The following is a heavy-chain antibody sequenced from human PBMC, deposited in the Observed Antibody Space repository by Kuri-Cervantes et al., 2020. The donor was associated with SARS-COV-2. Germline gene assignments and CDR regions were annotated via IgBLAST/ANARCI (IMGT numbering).Heavy chain of an antibody. Sequence: ASVKVSCKASGYTFTSYGISWVRQAPGQGLEWMGWISAYNGNTNYAQKLQGRVTMTTDTSTSTAYMELRSLRSDDTAVYYCARDRDSGTMVRGPMGAGYWGQGNLVHVSS. CDR3: ARDRDSGTMVRGPMGAGY. D-gene: IGHD3-10*01. CDR2: ISAYNGNT. J-gene: IGHJ4*02. V-gene: IGHV1-18*01. CDR1: GYTFTSYG.